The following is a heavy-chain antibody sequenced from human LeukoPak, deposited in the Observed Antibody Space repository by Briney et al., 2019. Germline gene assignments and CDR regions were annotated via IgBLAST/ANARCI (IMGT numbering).Heavy chain of an antibody. Sequence: GGSLRLSCVGSGFAFGVHAMSWVRQAPGKGPEWVATIGSGADLFYAESVKGRFTISRDDPRNTVWLQMNSLRAEDTALYYCAKDWTQHNRVYNCLAPWAQEPKVTVPS. CDR2: IGSGADL. D-gene: IGHD3-10*01. CDR1: GFAFGVHA. V-gene: IGHV3-23*01. CDR3: AKDWTQHNRVYNCLAP. J-gene: IGHJ5*02.